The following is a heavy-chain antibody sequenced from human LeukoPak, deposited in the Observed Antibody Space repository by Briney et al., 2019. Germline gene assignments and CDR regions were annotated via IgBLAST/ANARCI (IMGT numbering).Heavy chain of an antibody. CDR3: ARDRYGDGFAHLDY. V-gene: IGHV1-2*02. CDR1: GYTFTSYA. Sequence: ASVKVSCKASGYTFTSYAIHWVRQAPGQGLEWMGWSTPSGGTNYPQKFQGRVAITWDTSITTAYMDLSRLTSDDTAVYYCARDRYGDGFAHLDYWGQGALVTVSS. D-gene: IGHD5-24*01. J-gene: IGHJ4*02. CDR2: STPSGGT.